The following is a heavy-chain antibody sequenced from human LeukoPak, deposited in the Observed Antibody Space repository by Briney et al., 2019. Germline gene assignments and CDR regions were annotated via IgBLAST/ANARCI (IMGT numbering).Heavy chain of an antibody. D-gene: IGHD1-26*01. CDR2: IYYSGST. V-gene: IGHV4-59*08. CDR3: ARAPRIVGATPFDP. J-gene: IGHJ5*02. Sequence: SETLSLTCTVSGGSISSYYWSWIRQPPGKGLEWIGYIYYSGSTNYNPSLKSRVTISVDTSKNQFSLKLSSVTAADTAVYYCARAPRIVGATPFDPWGQGTLVTVSS. CDR1: GGSISSYY.